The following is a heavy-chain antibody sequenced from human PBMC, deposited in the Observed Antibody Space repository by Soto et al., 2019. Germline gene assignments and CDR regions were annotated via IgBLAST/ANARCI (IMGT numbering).Heavy chain of an antibody. D-gene: IGHD5-12*01. V-gene: IGHV2-5*02. CDR1: GFSLRTRGVA. J-gene: IGHJ4*02. CDR2: IYWDEDK. CDR3: AHRPRGYAYYFDY. Sequence: QITLKESGPTLVKPTQTLTLTCTFSGFSLRTRGVAVGWFRQPPGKALEWLALIYWDEDKWYSPSLKSRLTIADDTSKNQVVLTMINVDPVDTATYYCAHRPRGYAYYFDYWGQGILVTVSS.